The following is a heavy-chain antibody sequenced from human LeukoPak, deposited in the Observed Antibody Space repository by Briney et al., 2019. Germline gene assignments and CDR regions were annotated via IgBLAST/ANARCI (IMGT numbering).Heavy chain of an antibody. D-gene: IGHD6-19*01. CDR3: ARDRSSSGWSDYFDY. V-gene: IGHV1-18*01. CDR1: GYTFTSYG. Sequence: ASVKVSCKASGYTFTSYGISWVRQAPGQGLEWMGWISAYNGNTNYAQKLQGRVTMTTDTSTSTAYMELRSLRSDDTAVYYCARDRSSSGWSDYFDYWGQVTLVTVSS. J-gene: IGHJ4*02. CDR2: ISAYNGNT.